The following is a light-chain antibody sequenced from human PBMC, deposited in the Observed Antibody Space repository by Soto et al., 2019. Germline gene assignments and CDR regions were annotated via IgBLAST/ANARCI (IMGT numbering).Light chain of an antibody. CDR3: QQSGNSPVT. CDR1: QSVSNNY. V-gene: IGKV3-20*01. Sequence: EIVLTQSPGTLSLSPGERATLSCRASQSVSNNYLAWYQQKPGQAPRLLIYGASRRATGIPDRFSGSGSGTDFTLTVSRPEPEDFAVYYCQQSGNSPVTFGQGTRLENK. CDR2: GAS. J-gene: IGKJ5*01.